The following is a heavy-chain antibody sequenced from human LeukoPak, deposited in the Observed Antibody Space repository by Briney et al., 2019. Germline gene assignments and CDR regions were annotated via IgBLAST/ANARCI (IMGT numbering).Heavy chain of an antibody. V-gene: IGHV4-39*07. CDR1: GDSISKSNYY. J-gene: IGHJ4*02. Sequence: SETLSLTCTVSGDSISKSNYYWGWIRQPPGKDLECIGTIYYSGRTYYNPSLTSRVTLSVDTSKNQFSLKLNSVTAADTAIYYCARILYSSNIDYWGQGTLVTVSS. CDR3: ARILYSSNIDY. D-gene: IGHD6-19*01. CDR2: IYYSGRT.